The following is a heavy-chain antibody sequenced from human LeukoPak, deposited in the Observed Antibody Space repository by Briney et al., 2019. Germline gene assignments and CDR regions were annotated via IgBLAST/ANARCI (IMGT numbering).Heavy chain of an antibody. CDR1: GGSFSGYY. Sequence: LETLSLTCAVYGGSFSGYYWSWIRQPPGKGLEWIGEINHSGSTNYNPSLKSRVTISVDTSKNQFSLKLSSVTAADTAVYYCARRYCSSTSCYSNSGFDYWGQGTLVTVSS. V-gene: IGHV4-34*01. J-gene: IGHJ4*02. CDR3: ARRYCSSTSCYSNSGFDY. D-gene: IGHD2-2*01. CDR2: INHSGST.